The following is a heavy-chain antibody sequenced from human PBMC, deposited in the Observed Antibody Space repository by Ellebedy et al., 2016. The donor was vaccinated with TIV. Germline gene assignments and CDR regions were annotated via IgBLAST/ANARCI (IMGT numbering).Heavy chain of an antibody. CDR2: IKQDGSEK. CDR1: GFTFSNYW. J-gene: IGHJ4*02. Sequence: GESLKISCAASGFTFSNYWMSWVRQAPGKGLEWVAKIKQDGSEKYYVDSVKGRFSISRDTGKNPLYVQMNSPRDEDTAVYYCARDQWLGRAYYFDSWGQGTLLTVSS. V-gene: IGHV3-7*01. D-gene: IGHD6-19*01. CDR3: ARDQWLGRAYYFDS.